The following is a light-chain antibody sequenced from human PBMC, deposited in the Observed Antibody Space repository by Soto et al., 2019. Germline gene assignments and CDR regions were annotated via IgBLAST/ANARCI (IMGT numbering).Light chain of an antibody. J-gene: IGLJ1*01. CDR1: SSDVGSYNL. Sequence: QSVLTQPASVSGSPGQSITISCTGTSSDVGSYNLVSWYQHHPGKAPKLMIYEGSKRPSGVSNRFSGSKSGNTASLTISGLQAEDEADYFCCSYAGSNTFVFGTGTKV. CDR2: EGS. V-gene: IGLV2-23*01. CDR3: CSYAGSNTFV.